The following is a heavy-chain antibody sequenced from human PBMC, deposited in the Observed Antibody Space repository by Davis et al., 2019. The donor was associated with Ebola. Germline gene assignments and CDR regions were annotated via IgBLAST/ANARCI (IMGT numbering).Heavy chain of an antibody. CDR2: IREDGSDK. D-gene: IGHD6-19*01. CDR3: ATTQWLREFDN. CDR1: GFTFSSYA. V-gene: IGHV3-33*08. Sequence: GESLKISCAASGFTFSSYAMHWVRQAPGKGLEWVTVIREDGSDKYYADSVKGRFTISRDDSKNTLYLQMNSLRAEDTAVYYCATTQWLREFDNWGQGTLVTVSS. J-gene: IGHJ4*02.